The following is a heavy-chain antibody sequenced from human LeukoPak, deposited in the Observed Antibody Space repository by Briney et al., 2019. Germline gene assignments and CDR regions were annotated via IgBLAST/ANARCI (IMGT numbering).Heavy chain of an antibody. CDR1: GGSFSGYY. CDR2: INHSGST. Sequence: SETLSLTCAVYGGSFSGYYWSWIRQPPGKGLEWIGEINHSGSTNYNPSLKSRVTISVDTSKNQFSLKLSSVTAADTAVYYCASTHRRFGELLYYFDYWGQGTLVPVSS. CDR3: ASTHRRFGELLYYFDY. D-gene: IGHD3-10*01. J-gene: IGHJ4*02. V-gene: IGHV4-34*01.